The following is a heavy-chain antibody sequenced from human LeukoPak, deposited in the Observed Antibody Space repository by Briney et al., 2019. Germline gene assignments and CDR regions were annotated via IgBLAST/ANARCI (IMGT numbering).Heavy chain of an antibody. V-gene: IGHV1-46*01. D-gene: IGHD3-3*01. J-gene: IGHJ3*02. Sequence: ASVKVSCKASGYTFTSYYIHWVRQAPGQGLEWMGIINPSGGSTSYAQKFRGRVTMTRDTSTSRVYMGLSSLRSDDTAVYYCARVVSIWSGYLYPGSGGDAFDIWGQGTMVTVSS. CDR2: INPSGGST. CDR1: GYTFTSYY. CDR3: ARVVSIWSGYLYPGSGGDAFDI.